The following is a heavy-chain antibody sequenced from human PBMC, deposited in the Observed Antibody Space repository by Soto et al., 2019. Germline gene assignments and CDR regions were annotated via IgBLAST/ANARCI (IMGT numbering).Heavy chain of an antibody. D-gene: IGHD3-3*01. CDR3: ARREIRSASAFDI. V-gene: IGHV4-39*01. CDR2: IYYSGST. J-gene: IGHJ3*02. CDR1: GGSIIRSSYY. Sequence: SETLSLTCTVSGGSIIRSSYYLVCIGQPPGNGLELIGSIYYSGSTYYNPSLKSRVTISVDTSKNQFSLKLSSVTAADTAVYYCARREIRSASAFDIWGQGTMVT.